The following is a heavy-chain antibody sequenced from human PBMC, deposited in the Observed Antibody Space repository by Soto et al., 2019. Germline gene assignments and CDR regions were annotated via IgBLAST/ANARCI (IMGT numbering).Heavy chain of an antibody. CDR2: IYYSGST. CDR3: AIAPLRLYSLDAFDI. CDR1: GGSISSSSYY. V-gene: IGHV4-39*01. J-gene: IGHJ3*02. D-gene: IGHD5-18*01. Sequence: SETLSLTCTVSGGSISSSSYYWGWIRQPPGKGLEWIGSIYYSGSTYYNPSLKSRVTISVDTSKNQFSLKLSSVTAADTAVYYCAIAPLRLYSLDAFDIWGQGTMVT.